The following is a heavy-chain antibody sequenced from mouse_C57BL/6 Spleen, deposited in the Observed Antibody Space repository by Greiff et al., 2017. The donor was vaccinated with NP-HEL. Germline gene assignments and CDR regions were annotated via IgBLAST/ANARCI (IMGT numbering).Heavy chain of an antibody. CDR2: FHPYNDDT. D-gene: IGHD2-2*01. J-gene: IGHJ3*01. V-gene: IGHV1-47*01. Sequence: VKLMESGAELVKPGASVKMSCKASGYTFTTYPIEWMKQNPGKSLEWIGNFHPYNDDTKYNDKFKGQATLTVDKSSSTVYLEVSRLTSDDSAVYYGARNGYDGSLFAYWGQGTLVTVSA. CDR3: ARNGYDGSLFAY. CDR1: GYTFTTYP.